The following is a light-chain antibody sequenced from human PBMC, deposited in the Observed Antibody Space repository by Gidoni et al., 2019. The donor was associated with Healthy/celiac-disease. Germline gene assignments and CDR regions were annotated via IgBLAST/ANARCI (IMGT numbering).Light chain of an antibody. Sequence: QSVLTQPPSLSVAPGQMVPIACTGTSSNIGAGYDGHWYQQLPGTAPKLLIYGNSNRPSGVPDRFSGSKSGTSASLAITGLQAEDEADYYCQSYDSSLSAVVFGGGTKLTVL. V-gene: IGLV1-40*01. CDR1: SSNIGAGYD. CDR3: QSYDSSLSAVV. CDR2: GNS. J-gene: IGLJ2*01.